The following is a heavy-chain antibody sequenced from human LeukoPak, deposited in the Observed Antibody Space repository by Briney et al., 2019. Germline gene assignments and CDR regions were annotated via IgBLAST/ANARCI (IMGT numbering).Heavy chain of an antibody. CDR3: ARDQGGSYFYYYYYYMDV. D-gene: IGHD1-26*01. Sequence: ASVKVSCKASGYTFTGYYMHWVRQAPGQGLEWMGWISAYNGNTNYAQKLQGRVTMTTDTSTSTAYMELRSLRSDDTAVYYCARDQGGSYFYYYYYYMDVWGKGTTVTISS. CDR1: GYTFTGYY. V-gene: IGHV1-18*04. CDR2: ISAYNGNT. J-gene: IGHJ6*03.